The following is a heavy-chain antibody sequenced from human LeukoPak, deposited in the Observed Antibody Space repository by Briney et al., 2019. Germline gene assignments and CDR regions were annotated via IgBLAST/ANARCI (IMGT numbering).Heavy chain of an antibody. Sequence: GGSLRLSCAASGFTFINAWMSWVRQAPGKGLEWVGRIKSKADGGTTDYAAPVKGRFTISRDNSKNTLRMNSLKTEDTAVYYCTTEYEGSGSAFDIWGQGTMVTVSS. J-gene: IGHJ3*02. CDR3: TTEYEGSGSAFDI. V-gene: IGHV3-15*01. D-gene: IGHD1-26*01. CDR1: GFTFINAW. CDR2: IKSKADGGTT.